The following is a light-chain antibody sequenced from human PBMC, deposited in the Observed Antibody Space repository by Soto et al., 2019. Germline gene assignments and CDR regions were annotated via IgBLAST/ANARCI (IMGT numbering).Light chain of an antibody. CDR1: QSISNY. J-gene: IGKJ5*01. CDR2: AAS. Sequence: DIQMTHSPSSLSASVVDRVSITCLASQSISNYLNWYQQKPGKAPKVLIYAASSLQSGVPSRFSGSGSGTAFTLTIRSLQPEDFATYYCQKPISFPINFGQGTRLEIK. CDR3: QKPISFPIN. V-gene: IGKV1-39*01.